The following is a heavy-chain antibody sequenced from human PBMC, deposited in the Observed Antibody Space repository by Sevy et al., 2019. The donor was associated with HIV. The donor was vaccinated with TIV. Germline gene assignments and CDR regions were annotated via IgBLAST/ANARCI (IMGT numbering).Heavy chain of an antibody. CDR2: ISYDGSNK. CDR1: GFTFSSYD. V-gene: IGHV3-30-3*01. CDR3: ARGGRKGQGGGIAARPKY. Sequence: GGSLRLSCAASGFTFSSYDMHWVRQAPGKGLEWVAVISYDGSNKYYADSVKGRFTISRDNSKNTLYLQMNSLRAEDTAVYYCARGGRKGQGGGIAARPKYWGQGTLVTVSS. D-gene: IGHD6-6*01. J-gene: IGHJ4*02.